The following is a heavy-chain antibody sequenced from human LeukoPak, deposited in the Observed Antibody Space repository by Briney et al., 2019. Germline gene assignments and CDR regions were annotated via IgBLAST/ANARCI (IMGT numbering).Heavy chain of an antibody. CDR3: ARVPNPRNTYGYNDK. V-gene: IGHV1-18*04. J-gene: IGHJ4*02. CDR2: ISGYNGHT. CDR1: GYAFSDLG. Sequence: GASVKVSCTASGYAFSDLGVNWVRQAPGQGLEWMGWISGYNGHTSYAQKFQGRVMVTTDRSTNTAYLELRSLRSDDTAVYYCARVPNPRNTYGYNDKWGQGPLVTVSS. D-gene: IGHD5-18*01.